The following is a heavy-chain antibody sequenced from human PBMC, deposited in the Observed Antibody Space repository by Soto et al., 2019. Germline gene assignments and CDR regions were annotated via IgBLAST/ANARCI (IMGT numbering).Heavy chain of an antibody. CDR3: ARDGGDYASQNDAFDI. V-gene: IGHV3-33*01. J-gene: IGHJ3*02. CDR1: GFTFSSYG. CDR2: IWYDGSNK. Sequence: QVQLVESGGGVVQPGRSLRLSCAASGFTFSSYGMHWVRQAPGKGLEWVAVIWYDGSNKYYADSVKGRFTISRDNSKNTLYLQMNSLRAEDTAVYYCARDGGDYASQNDAFDIWGQGTMVTVSS. D-gene: IGHD2-21*01.